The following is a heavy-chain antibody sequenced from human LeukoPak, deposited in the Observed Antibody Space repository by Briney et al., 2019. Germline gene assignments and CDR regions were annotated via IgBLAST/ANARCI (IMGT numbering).Heavy chain of an antibody. Sequence: GGSLRLSCAASGFTFSTSWMSWVRQSPGKGLEWVADMNPVGGVKYYVDSVRGRFTISRDNAKNSIYLQMDSLRAEDTAVYYCARDPAYGALDYWGQGTLVTVSS. J-gene: IGHJ4*02. CDR1: GFTFSTSW. D-gene: IGHD4-17*01. CDR3: ARDPAYGALDY. V-gene: IGHV3-7*01. CDR2: MNPVGGVK.